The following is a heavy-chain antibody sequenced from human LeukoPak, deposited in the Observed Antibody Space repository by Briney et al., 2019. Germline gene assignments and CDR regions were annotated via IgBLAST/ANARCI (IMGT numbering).Heavy chain of an antibody. CDR1: GSTFSSYA. D-gene: IGHD1-20*01. J-gene: IGHJ4*02. CDR2: ISGSGGST. V-gene: IGHV3-23*01. Sequence: GGSLRLSCAASGSTFSSYAMSWVRQAPGKGLEWVSAISGSGGSTYYADSVKGRFTISRDNSKNTLYLQMNSLRAEDTAVYYCAKDRQITGTPYFDYWGQGTLVTVSS. CDR3: AKDRQITGTPYFDY.